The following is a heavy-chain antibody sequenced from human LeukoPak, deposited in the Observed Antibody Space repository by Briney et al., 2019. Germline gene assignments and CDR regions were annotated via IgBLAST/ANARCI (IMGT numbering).Heavy chain of an antibody. CDR2: IIPIFGTA. CDR1: GGTFSNYG. J-gene: IGHJ4*02. D-gene: IGHD3-10*01. CDR3: ARFDPGVHPGDY. Sequence: SVKVSCKASGGTFSNYGIGWVRQAPGQGLEWTGGIIPIFGTANYAQNLQGRVTITADESTTTAYMELSSLRSDDTAVYYCARFDPGVHPGDYWGQGTLVTVSS. V-gene: IGHV1-69*01.